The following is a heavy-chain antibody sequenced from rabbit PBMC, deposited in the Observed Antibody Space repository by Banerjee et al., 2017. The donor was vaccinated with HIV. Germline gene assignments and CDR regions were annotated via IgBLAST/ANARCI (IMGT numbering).Heavy chain of an antibody. CDR2: IDPIFGST. D-gene: IGHD6-1*01. V-gene: IGHV1S7*01. CDR1: GLDFSSYS. Sequence: QLVESGGGLVTLGGSLKLSCKASGLDFSSYSMNWVRQAPGKGLEWIGYIDPIFGSTYYASWVNGRFTISRHNAQNTLYLQLNSLTAADTATYFCARDGDYTYGGAGYVYVPKFNLWGPGTLVTVS. CDR3: ARDGDYTYGGAGYVYVPKFNL. J-gene: IGHJ4*01.